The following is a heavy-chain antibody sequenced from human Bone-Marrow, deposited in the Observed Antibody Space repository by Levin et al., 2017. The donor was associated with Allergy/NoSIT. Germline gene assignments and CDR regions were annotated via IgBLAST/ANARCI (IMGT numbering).Heavy chain of an antibody. V-gene: IGHV4-30-4*08. Sequence: HSQTLSLTCTVSGGSISTGDDYCTWIRQPPGKGLQWIGYIYYSGSTYYNPSLKSRVTISVDTSKNHFSLKLSSLTAADTAVYYCARCTGGTCYTGLDHWGQGTLVTVSS. CDR2: IYYSGST. CDR1: GGSISTGDDY. J-gene: IGHJ4*02. CDR3: ARCTGGTCYTGLDH. D-gene: IGHD2-15*01.